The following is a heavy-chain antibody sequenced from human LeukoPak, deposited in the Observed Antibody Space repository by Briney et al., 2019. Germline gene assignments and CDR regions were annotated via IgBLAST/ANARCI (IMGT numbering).Heavy chain of an antibody. D-gene: IGHD3-16*01. V-gene: IGHV3-9*03. J-gene: IGHJ4*02. Sequence: GGSLRLSCAASGFTFDDYAMHWVRQAPGKGLEWVSGISWNSGSIGCADSVKGRFTISRDNAKNSLYLQMNSLRAGDMALYYCAKDMAPRRFGYFDYWGQGTLVTVSS. CDR1: GFTFDDYA. CDR3: AKDMAPRRFGYFDY. CDR2: ISWNSGSI.